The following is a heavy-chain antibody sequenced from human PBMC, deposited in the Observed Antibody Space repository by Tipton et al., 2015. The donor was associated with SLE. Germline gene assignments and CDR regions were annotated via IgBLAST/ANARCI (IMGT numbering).Heavy chain of an antibody. CDR1: GRFITTPDQN. Sequence: TLSLTCTVSGRFITTPDQNWAWIRQSPGKGLEWIGSISYDGNTDYIPSLKSRVSISRDTSRNQFSLKLSSVTAADTAVYYCARVGITGTTWDWYFDLWGRGTLVTVSS. CDR3: ARVGITGTTWDWYFDL. V-gene: IGHV4-39*07. CDR2: ISYDGNT. D-gene: IGHD1-7*01. J-gene: IGHJ2*01.